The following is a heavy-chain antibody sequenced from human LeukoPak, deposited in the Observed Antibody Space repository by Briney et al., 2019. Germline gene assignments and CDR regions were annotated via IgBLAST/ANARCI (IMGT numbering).Heavy chain of an antibody. D-gene: IGHD6-6*01. CDR3: ATTRIAARPTEAFDI. Sequence: PSETLSLTCTVSGGSISSYYWSWIRQPAGKGLEWIGRIYTSGSTNYNPSLKSRVTMSVDTSKNQFSLKLSSVTAADTAVYYCATTRIAARPTEAFDIWGQGTMVTDSS. J-gene: IGHJ3*02. CDR2: IYTSGST. V-gene: IGHV4-4*07. CDR1: GGSISSYY.